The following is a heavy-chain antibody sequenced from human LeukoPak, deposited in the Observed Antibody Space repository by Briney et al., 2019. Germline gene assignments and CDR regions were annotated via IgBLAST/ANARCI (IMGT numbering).Heavy chain of an antibody. Sequence: PGGSLRLSCAASGFTFSSYAMSWVRQAPGKGLEWVSAISGSGGSTYYADSVKGRFTISRDNSKNTLYLQMNSLRAEDTAVYYCAKDRSRITMIVVAPDAFDIWGQGTMVTVSS. CDR3: AKDRSRITMIVVAPDAFDI. CDR1: GFTFSSYA. CDR2: ISGSGGST. V-gene: IGHV3-23*01. J-gene: IGHJ3*02. D-gene: IGHD3-22*01.